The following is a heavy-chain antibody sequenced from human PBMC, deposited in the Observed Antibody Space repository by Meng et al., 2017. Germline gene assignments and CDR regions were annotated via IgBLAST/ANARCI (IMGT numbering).Heavy chain of an antibody. CDR3: ARGVEREDTAMLFN. J-gene: IGHJ4*02. CDR2: INPHSGGT. CDR1: GYTFTGYY. V-gene: IGHV1-2*06. Sequence: VRDVQSWAEVKTPGDSVTVSCNASGYTFTGYYMHWVRQAPGQGLEWMGRINPHSGGTNYAQKFQGRVTMTRDTSISTAYMELSRLRSDDTAVYYCARGVEREDTAMLFNWGQGTLVTVSS. D-gene: IGHD5-18*01.